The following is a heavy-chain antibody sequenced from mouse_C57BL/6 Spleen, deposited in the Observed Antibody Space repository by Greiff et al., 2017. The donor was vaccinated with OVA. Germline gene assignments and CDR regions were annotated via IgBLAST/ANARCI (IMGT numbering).Heavy chain of an antibody. CDR3: ATITTVVPVAY. CDR1: GYTFTDYY. J-gene: IGHJ3*01. CDR2: INPNNGGT. Sequence: EVQLQQSGPELVKPGASVKISCKASGYTFTDYYMNWVKQSHGKSLEWIGDINPNNGGTSYNQKFKGKATLTVDKSSSTAYMELRSLTSEDSAVYYCATITTVVPVAYWGQGTLVTVSA. D-gene: IGHD1-1*01. V-gene: IGHV1-26*01.